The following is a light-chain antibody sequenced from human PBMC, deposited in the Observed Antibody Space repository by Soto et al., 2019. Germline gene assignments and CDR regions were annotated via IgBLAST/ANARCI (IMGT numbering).Light chain of an antibody. CDR1: SSDVGGYNY. CDR3: SSYTSSSFLV. J-gene: IGLJ3*02. Sequence: QSVLTQPASVSGSPGQSITISCTGTSSDVGGYNYVSWYQQHPGKAPKLMIYEVSNRPSGVSNRFSGSKSGNTASLTISGLQAEDEADYYCSSYTSSSFLVFGGGTKL. CDR2: EVS. V-gene: IGLV2-14*01.